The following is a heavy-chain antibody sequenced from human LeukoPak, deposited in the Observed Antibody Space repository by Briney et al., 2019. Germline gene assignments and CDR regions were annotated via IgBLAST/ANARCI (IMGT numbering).Heavy chain of an antibody. CDR2: ISSSSSYI. V-gene: IGHV3-21*01. CDR3: ARDTQDEWFGELLALDY. D-gene: IGHD3-10*01. CDR1: GLTVSSNY. Sequence: GGSLRLSCAASGLTVSSNYMSWVRQAPGKGLEWVSSISSSSSYIYYADSVKGRFTISRDNAKNSLYLQMNSLRAEDTAVYYCARDTQDEWFGELLALDYWGQGTLVTVSS. J-gene: IGHJ4*02.